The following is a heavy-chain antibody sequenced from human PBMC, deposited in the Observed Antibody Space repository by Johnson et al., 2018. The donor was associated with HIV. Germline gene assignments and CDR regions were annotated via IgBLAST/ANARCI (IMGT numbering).Heavy chain of an antibody. CDR1: GFGFSDYY. Sequence: QVQLVESGGGLVKPGGSLRLSCAASGFGFSDYYLSWFRQAPGKGLEWVSYISSSGSTIYYADAVKGRFTISRDTGKNSLYLQMNSLRAEDTAVYYCAREWELLGSAFDSWGQGTMVTVSS. V-gene: IGHV3-11*04. J-gene: IGHJ3*02. CDR2: ISSSGSTI. D-gene: IGHD1-26*01. CDR3: AREWELLGSAFDS.